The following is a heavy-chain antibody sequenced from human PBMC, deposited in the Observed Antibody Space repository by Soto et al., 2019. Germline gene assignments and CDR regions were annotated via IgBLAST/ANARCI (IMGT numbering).Heavy chain of an antibody. CDR2: IIPISGTA. Sequence: QVQLVQSGAEVKKPGSSVKVSCKASGGTFSSYAISWVRQAPGQGLEWMGGIIPISGTANYAKKFQSRVTITADESTSTAYMELSSLRSEDTAVYYCARDSGGYSYGSNWFDPWGQGTLVTVSS. V-gene: IGHV1-69*01. CDR3: ARDSGGYSYGSNWFDP. CDR1: GGTFSSYA. J-gene: IGHJ5*02. D-gene: IGHD5-18*01.